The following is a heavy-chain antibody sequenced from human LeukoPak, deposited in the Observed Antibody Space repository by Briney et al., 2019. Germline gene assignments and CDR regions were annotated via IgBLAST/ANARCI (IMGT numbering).Heavy chain of an antibody. Sequence: GGSLRLSCAASGFTFSSYWMSWVRQAPGKGLEWVANIEQDGSEKYYVDSVKGRFTISRDNAKNSLYLQMNSLRAEDTAVYYCARVRPDTIFGVVRYYYYYGMDVWGQGTTVTVSS. CDR1: GFTFSSYW. CDR2: IEQDGSEK. CDR3: ARVRPDTIFGVVRYYYYYGMDV. J-gene: IGHJ6*02. D-gene: IGHD3-3*01. V-gene: IGHV3-7*05.